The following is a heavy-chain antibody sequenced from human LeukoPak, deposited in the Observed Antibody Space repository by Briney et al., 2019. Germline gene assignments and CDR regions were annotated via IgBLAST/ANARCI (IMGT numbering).Heavy chain of an antibody. CDR3: ARVEGHCNGGSCHNYYFDL. V-gene: IGHV3-11*06. D-gene: IGHD2-15*01. CDR2: ISSSSSYT. CDR1: GFTFSDYY. Sequence: GGSLRLSCAASGFTFSDYYMSWIRQAPGKGLEWVSYISSSSSYTNYADSVKGRFTINRDNTKNSLFLQMNSLRAEDTAVYYCARVEGHCNGGSCHNYYFDLWGRGTLVTVSS. J-gene: IGHJ2*01.